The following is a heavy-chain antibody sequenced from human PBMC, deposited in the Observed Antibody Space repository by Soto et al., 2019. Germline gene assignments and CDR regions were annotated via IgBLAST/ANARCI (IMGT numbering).Heavy chain of an antibody. CDR1: GGTFSRYS. Sequence: QVQLVQSGAEVKKPGSSVKVSCKASGGTFSRYSITWVRQAPGHGLAWIGRIIPIFGIASYAQKFQGRVTISADESTCTVQMELSSLRSDDTAVYYCAREDRDRETGLVPATIDGMDVWGQGTTVTVSS. V-gene: IGHV1-69*08. CDR3: AREDRDRETGLVPATIDGMDV. J-gene: IGHJ6*02. D-gene: IGHD2-2*01. CDR2: IIPIFGIA.